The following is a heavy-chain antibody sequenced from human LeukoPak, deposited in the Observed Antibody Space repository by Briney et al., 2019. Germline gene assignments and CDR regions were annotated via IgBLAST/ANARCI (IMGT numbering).Heavy chain of an antibody. CDR2: IYHSGST. J-gene: IGHJ6*03. D-gene: IGHD5-18*01. Sequence: PSETLSLTCTVSGYSISSGYYWGWIRQPPGKGLEWIGSIYHSGSTYYNPSLKSRVTISVDTSKNQFSLKLSSVTAADTAVYYCARMPGYSYYYMDVWGKGTTVTVSS. V-gene: IGHV4-38-2*02. CDR3: ARMPGYSYYYMDV. CDR1: GYSISSGYY.